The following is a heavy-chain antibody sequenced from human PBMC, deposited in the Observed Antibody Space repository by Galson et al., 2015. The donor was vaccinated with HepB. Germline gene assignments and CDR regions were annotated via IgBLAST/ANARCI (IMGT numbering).Heavy chain of an antibody. V-gene: IGHV3-72*01. CDR3: ARLTHYGSGTYKYFGY. CDR1: GFTFNKHY. J-gene: IGHJ4*02. D-gene: IGHD3-10*01. CDR2: ARNKANNYVT. Sequence: SLRLSCAASGFTFNKHYIDWVRQAPGKGLEWVGRARNKANNYVTQYAASVKDRFIISRDDSENSVYLQMNNLKTEDTAVYYCARLTHYGSGTYKYFGYWGQGTLVTGSS.